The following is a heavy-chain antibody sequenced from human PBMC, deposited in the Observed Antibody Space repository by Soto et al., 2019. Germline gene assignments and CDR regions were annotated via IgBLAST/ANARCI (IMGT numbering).Heavy chain of an antibody. CDR1: GFTFSSYG. J-gene: IGHJ6*02. D-gene: IGHD6-13*01. CDR3: AREQSSSLTTDYYYGMEG. Sequence: QVQLVESGGGVVQPGRSLRLSCAASGFTFSSYGMHWVRQAPGKGLEWEAVIWYDGSNKYYADSVKGRFTISRDNSKNTLYLQMNSLRAEDTAVYYCAREQSSSLTTDYYYGMEGWGQGTTVTFSS. CDR2: IWYDGSNK. V-gene: IGHV3-33*01.